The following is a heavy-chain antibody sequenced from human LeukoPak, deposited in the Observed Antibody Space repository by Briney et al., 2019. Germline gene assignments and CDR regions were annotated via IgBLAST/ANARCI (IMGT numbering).Heavy chain of an antibody. D-gene: IGHD3-10*01. Sequence: GASVKVSCEASGYTFTGYYMHWVRQAPGQGHEWMGWINPNSGGTNYAQKFQGRVTMTRDTSISTAYMELSRLRSDDTAVYYCARELWFGESHYYGMDVWGQGTTVTVSS. CDR1: GYTFTGYY. V-gene: IGHV1-2*02. J-gene: IGHJ6*02. CDR2: INPNSGGT. CDR3: ARELWFGESHYYGMDV.